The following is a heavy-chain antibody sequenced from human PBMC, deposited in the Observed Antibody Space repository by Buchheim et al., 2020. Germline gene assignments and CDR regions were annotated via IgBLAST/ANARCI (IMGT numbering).Heavy chain of an antibody. D-gene: IGHD6-13*01. Sequence: QVQLQESGPGLVRVLETLSLTCTVSGGSVSRGNYYWSWLRQSPGKGLEWIGSVYFSGSTNYNPSLGSRVTLSLDRSSTKFSLDLSLVTASDTAIYYCAREAVGSSLTIYYSYGLEVWCHGT. J-gene: IGHJ6*02. CDR3: AREAVGSSLTIYYSYGLEV. CDR2: VYFSGST. V-gene: IGHV4-61*01. CDR1: GGSVSRGNYY.